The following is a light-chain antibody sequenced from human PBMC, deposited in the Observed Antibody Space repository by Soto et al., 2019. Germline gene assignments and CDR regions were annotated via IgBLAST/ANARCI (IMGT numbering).Light chain of an antibody. V-gene: IGKV3-11*01. J-gene: IGKJ4*01. CDR2: DAS. Sequence: EVVLTQSPATLSLSPGERATLSCRASQSVASYLAWYQQRPGQAPRLLVYDASNRAPGIPARFSGSGSGTDFPLTINSLETEDFAIYYCQHRANWPLTFGGGTRVELK. CDR1: QSVASY. CDR3: QHRANWPLT.